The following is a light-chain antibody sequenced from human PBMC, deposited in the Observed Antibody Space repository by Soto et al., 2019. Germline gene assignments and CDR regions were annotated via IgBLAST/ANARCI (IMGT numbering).Light chain of an antibody. V-gene: IGLV1-51*02. CDR1: SINIGNNY. Sequence: QSVLTQPPSVSAAPGQKVTISCSGSSINIGNNYVSWYQQLPGTAPKLLIFENNKRPSGIPDRFSGSKSGTSATLGITGLQTREQSDYYCGTWDSSLSAVVFGGEIQRTVL. CDR3: GTWDSSLSAVV. CDR2: ENN. J-gene: IGLJ2*01.